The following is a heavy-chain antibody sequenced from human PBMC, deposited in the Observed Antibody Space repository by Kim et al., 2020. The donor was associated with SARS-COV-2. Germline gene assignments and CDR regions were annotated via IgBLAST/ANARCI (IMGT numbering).Heavy chain of an antibody. V-gene: IGHV3-43*01. D-gene: IGHD3-3*01. CDR3: AKDIPDDFWTLYGMDV. J-gene: IGHJ6*02. Sequence: SVKGRLTISRDNSKNSMYLQMNSLRTEDTALYYCAKDIPDDFWTLYGMDVWGQGTTVTVSS.